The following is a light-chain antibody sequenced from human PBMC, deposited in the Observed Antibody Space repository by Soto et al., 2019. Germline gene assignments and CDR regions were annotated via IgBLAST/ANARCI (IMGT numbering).Light chain of an antibody. CDR3: LLYYGGAYD. V-gene: IGLV7-43*01. CDR2: RTS. CDR1: TGAVTSGYY. Sequence: QAVVTQEPSLTASPGGTVTLTCASSTGAVTSGYYPSWFQQKPGQAPRALIYRTSNKPSSTPARTSGSLLRGKAALTLSAVHSDYDADYYCLLYYGGAYDFGTGTKATAL. J-gene: IGLJ1*01.